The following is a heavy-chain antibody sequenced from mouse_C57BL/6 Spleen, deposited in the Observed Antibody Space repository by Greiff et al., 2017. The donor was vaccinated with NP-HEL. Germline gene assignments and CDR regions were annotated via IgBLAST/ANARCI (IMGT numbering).Heavy chain of an antibody. CDR2: IDPSDSET. CDR1: GYTFTSYW. Sequence: QVQLQQSGAELVRPGSSVKLSCKASGYTFTSYWMHWVKQRPIQGLEWIGNIDPSDSETHYNQKFKDKATLTVDKSSSTAYMQLSSLTSEDSAVYYCAREGGSTGTWDYWGQGTTLTVSS. CDR3: AREGGSTGTWDY. J-gene: IGHJ2*01. D-gene: IGHD4-1*02. V-gene: IGHV1-52*01.